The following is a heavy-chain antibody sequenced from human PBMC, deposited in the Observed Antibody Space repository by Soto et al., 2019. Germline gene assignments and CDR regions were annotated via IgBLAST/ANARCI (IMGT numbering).Heavy chain of an antibody. D-gene: IGHD5-18*01. CDR1: GYTLTELS. V-gene: IGHV1-24*01. J-gene: IGHJ4*02. CDR2: FDPEDGET. Sequence: GASVKVSCKVSGYTLTELSMHWVRQAPGKGLEWMGGFDPEDGETIYAQKFQGRVTMTEDTSTDTAYMELSSLRSEDTAVYYCATVSGYSYGERFYFDYWGQGTLVTVS. CDR3: ATVSGYSYGERFYFDY.